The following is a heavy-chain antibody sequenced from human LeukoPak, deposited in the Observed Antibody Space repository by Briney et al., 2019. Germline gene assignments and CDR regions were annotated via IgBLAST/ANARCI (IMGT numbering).Heavy chain of an antibody. CDR1: GLTFSRYA. V-gene: IGHV3-23*01. Sequence: PGGSLRLSCAASGLTFSRYAMSWVRQAPGKGLEWVSTISTTGGNTDYADSVKGRFTISRDNSENTLYLQMNSLRAEDTAVYYCTQTYYSSSYYFDYWGQGTLVTVSS. CDR2: ISTTGGNT. J-gene: IGHJ4*02. CDR3: TQTYYSSSYYFDY. D-gene: IGHD6-6*01.